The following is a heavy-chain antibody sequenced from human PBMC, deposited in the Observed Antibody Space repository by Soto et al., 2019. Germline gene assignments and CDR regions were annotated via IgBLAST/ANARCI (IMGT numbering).Heavy chain of an antibody. J-gene: IGHJ4*02. CDR1: GYTFTGYY. Sequence: ASVKVSCKAFGYTFTGYYMHWVRQAPGQGLEWMGWINPNSGGTNYAQKFQARVTMTTDTSTNSVYMELRSLRSDDTAVYYCARGPDPTYFDYWGQGTLVTVSS. V-gene: IGHV1-2*02. CDR3: ARGPDPTYFDY. CDR2: INPNSGGT.